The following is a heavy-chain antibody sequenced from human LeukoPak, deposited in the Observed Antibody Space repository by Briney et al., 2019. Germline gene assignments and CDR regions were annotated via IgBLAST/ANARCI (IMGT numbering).Heavy chain of an antibody. J-gene: IGHJ5*02. CDR1: GGTFSSYA. Sequence: LVKVSCKASGGTFSSYAISRVRQAPGQGLEWMGGIIPIFGTANYAQKFQGRVTITADESTSTAYMELSSLRSEDTAVYYCARMVCSSTSCYLGVVESNWFDPWGQGTLVTVSS. CDR2: IIPIFGTA. D-gene: IGHD2-2*01. V-gene: IGHV1-69*13. CDR3: ARMVCSSTSCYLGVVESNWFDP.